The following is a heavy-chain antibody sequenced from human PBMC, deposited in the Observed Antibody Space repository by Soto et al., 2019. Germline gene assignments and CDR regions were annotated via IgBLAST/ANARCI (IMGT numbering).Heavy chain of an antibody. CDR3: ARAKWHDGSGRVREFDY. D-gene: IGHD3-10*01. J-gene: IGHJ4*02. CDR2: ISYDGRNT. Sequence: PGGSLRLSCAASGFTFGGYGMHWVRQAPGKGLEWAAAISYDGRNTYYADSVQGRLAISRDNSKNTMYLQMNSLRVEDTAVYYCARAKWHDGSGRVREFDYWGQGA. CDR1: GFTFGGYG. V-gene: IGHV3-33*01.